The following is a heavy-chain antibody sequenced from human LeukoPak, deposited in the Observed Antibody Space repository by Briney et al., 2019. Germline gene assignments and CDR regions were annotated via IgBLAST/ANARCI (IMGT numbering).Heavy chain of an antibody. Sequence: PGGSLRLSCVASGFTFEDYAMHWVRQAPGKGLEWVSSISSSSSYIYYADSVKGRFTISRDDAKNSLSLQMNSLRAEDTAVYYCARSGIKMVRGVIIKSPYHMDVWGKGTTVTVSS. D-gene: IGHD3-10*01. J-gene: IGHJ6*03. CDR3: ARSGIKMVRGVIIKSPYHMDV. V-gene: IGHV3-21*01. CDR2: ISSSSSYI. CDR1: GFTFEDYA.